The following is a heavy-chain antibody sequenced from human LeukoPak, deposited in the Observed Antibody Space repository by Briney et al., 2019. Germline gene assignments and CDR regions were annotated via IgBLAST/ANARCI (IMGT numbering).Heavy chain of an antibody. D-gene: IGHD2-2*01. J-gene: IGHJ6*03. CDR3: ARGSRLGYYMDV. Sequence: ASVKVSCKASGYTFTSYDINWVRQATAQGLEWMGWMNPNSGNTGYAQKFQGRVTMTRNTSISTAYMELSSLRSEDTAVYYCARGSRLGYYMDVWGKGTTVTISS. CDR1: GYTFTSYD. V-gene: IGHV1-8*01. CDR2: MNPNSGNT.